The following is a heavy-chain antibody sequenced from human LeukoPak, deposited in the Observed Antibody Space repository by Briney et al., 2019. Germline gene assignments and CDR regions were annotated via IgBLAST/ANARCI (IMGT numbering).Heavy chain of an antibody. CDR1: GGTFSSYA. V-gene: IGHV1-69*04. CDR2: IIPILGIA. J-gene: IGHJ4*02. CDR3: ARNPIPRYCSSTSCYWTDY. D-gene: IGHD2-2*01. Sequence: ASVKVSCKASGGTFSSYAISWVRQAPGQGLEWMGRIIPILGIANYAQKLQGRVTITADKSTSTAYMELSSLRSEDTAVYYCARNPIPRYCSSTSCYWTDYWGQGTLVTVSS.